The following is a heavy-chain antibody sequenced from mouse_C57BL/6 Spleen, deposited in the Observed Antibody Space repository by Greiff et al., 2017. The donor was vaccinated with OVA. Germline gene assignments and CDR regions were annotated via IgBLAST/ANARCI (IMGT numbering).Heavy chain of an antibody. CDR1: GYAFSSSW. J-gene: IGHJ3*01. D-gene: IGHD1-1*02. CDR3: ARGRTI. V-gene: IGHV1-82*01. Sequence: QVQLQESGPELVKPGASVKISCKASGYAFSSSWMNWVKQRPGKGLEWIGRIYPGDGDTNYNGKFKGKATLTADKSSSTAYMQLSSLTSEDSAVYFCARGRTIWGQGTLVTVSA. CDR2: IYPGDGDT.